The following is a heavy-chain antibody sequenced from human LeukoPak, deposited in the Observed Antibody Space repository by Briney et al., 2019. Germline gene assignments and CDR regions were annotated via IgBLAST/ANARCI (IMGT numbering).Heavy chain of an antibody. CDR2: ISNDGYTQ. CDR1: GFTFSTYG. J-gene: IGHJ4*02. D-gene: IGHD3-10*01. V-gene: IGHV3-30*18. Sequence: GSLRLSCEASGFTFSTYGMHWVRQAPGRGLEWVAVISNDGYTQYYADSVKGRFTISRDNPKNALFLQMNSLRAEDTAVYYCSKDWGEYYYGSGSYYNSDGYWGQGTLVTVSS. CDR3: SKDWGEYYYGSGSYYNSDGY.